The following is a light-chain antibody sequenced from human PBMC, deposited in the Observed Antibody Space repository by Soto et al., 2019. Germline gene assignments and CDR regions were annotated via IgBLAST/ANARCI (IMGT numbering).Light chain of an antibody. J-gene: IGKJ2*01. CDR3: QQRTYT. CDR2: DAS. V-gene: IGKV3-11*01. Sequence: EIVLTQSPATLSLSPGERATLSCRASQSVSSYLAWYQQKHGQAPRLLLYDASNRATGIPARFSGSGSGTDFTLTISSPEPEDFAVYDCQQRTYTFGQATKLESK. CDR1: QSVSSY.